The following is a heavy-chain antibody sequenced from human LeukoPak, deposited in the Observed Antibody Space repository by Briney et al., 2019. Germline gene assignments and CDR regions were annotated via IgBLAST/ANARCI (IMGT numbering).Heavy chain of an antibody. CDR1: GGSFSGYY. J-gene: IGHJ4*02. V-gene: IGHV4-34*01. D-gene: IGHD4-11*01. CDR3: ARRTTVTIPFGY. CDR2: INHSGST. Sequence: PSETLSLTCAVYGGSFSGYYWSWIRQPPGKGLEWSGEINHSGSTNYNPSLKSRVTISVDKSKNQFSLKLSPVTAADTAVYYCARRTTVTIPFGYWGQGTLVTVSS.